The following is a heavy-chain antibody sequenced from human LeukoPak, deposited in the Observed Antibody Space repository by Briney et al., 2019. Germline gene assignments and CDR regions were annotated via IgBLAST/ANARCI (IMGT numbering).Heavy chain of an antibody. CDR2: IYYSGST. J-gene: IGHJ4*02. CDR1: GGSISSSSYY. CDR3: AREPNDYYDSSGYYQALDY. D-gene: IGHD3-22*01. V-gene: IGHV4-39*07. Sequence: KPSETLSLTCTVSGGSISSSSYYWGWIRQPPGKGLEWIGSIYYSGSTYYNPSLKSRVTISVDTSKNQFSLKLSSVTAADTAVYYCAREPNDYYDSSGYYQALDYWGQGTLVTVSS.